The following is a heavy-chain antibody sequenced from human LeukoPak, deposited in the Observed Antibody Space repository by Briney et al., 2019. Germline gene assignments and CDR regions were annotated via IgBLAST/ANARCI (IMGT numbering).Heavy chain of an antibody. CDR1: GGSISSSNYF. CDR2: INHSGST. D-gene: IGHD1-26*01. CDR3: ARWMVGSTFDY. V-gene: IGHV4-39*06. Sequence: SETLSLTCTVSGGSISSSNYFWAWIRQPPGKGLEWIGEINHSGSTNYNPSLKSRVTISVDTSKNQFPLKLTSVTAADTAVYYCARWMVGSTFDYWGQGTLVTVSS. J-gene: IGHJ4*02.